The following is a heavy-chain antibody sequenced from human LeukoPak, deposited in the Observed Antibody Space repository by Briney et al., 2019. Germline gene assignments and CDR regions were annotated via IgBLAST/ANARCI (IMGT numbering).Heavy chain of an antibody. CDR2: INPSGGST. CDR3: AREAPNDSSGYLDDAFDI. V-gene: IGHV1-46*01. J-gene: IGHJ3*02. CDR1: GYTFTSYY. D-gene: IGHD3-22*01. Sequence: VASVKVSCKASGYTFTSYYMHWVRQAPGQGLEWMGIINPSGGSTSYAQKFQGRVTMTRDTSTSTVYMELSSLRSEDTAVYYCAREAPNDSSGYLDDAFDIWGQGTMVTVSS.